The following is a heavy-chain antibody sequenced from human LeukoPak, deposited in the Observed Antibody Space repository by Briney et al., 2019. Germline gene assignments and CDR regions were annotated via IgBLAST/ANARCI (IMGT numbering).Heavy chain of an antibody. CDR1: GYTFTAYY. CDR2: INPNSGGT. Sequence: ASVKVSCKASGYTFTAYYMHWVRQAPGQGLEWMGWINPNSGGTKYAQKFQGRATMTRDTSISTAYMELSSLRSDDTAVYYCAIPVAGPLDYWGQGTLVTVSS. V-gene: IGHV1-2*02. D-gene: IGHD6-19*01. CDR3: AIPVAGPLDY. J-gene: IGHJ4*02.